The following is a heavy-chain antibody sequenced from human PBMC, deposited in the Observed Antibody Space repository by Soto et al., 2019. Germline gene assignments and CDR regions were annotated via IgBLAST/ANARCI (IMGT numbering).Heavy chain of an antibody. V-gene: IGHV4-59*12. Sequence: SETLSLTCTVSGGSISSYYWSWIRQPPGKGLEWIGYIYYSGSTNYNPSLKSRVTISVDTSKNQFSLKLSSVTAADTAVYYCARKRGGYCSGGSCPTYGMDVWGQGTTVTVSS. D-gene: IGHD2-15*01. J-gene: IGHJ6*02. CDR1: GGSISSYY. CDR2: IYYSGST. CDR3: ARKRGGYCSGGSCPTYGMDV.